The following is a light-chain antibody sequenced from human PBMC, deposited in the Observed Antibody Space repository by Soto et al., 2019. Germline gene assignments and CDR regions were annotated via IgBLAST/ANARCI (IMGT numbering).Light chain of an antibody. CDR3: QQRSNWPFT. J-gene: IGKJ5*01. V-gene: IGKV3D-11*01. Sequence: EIVLTQSPATLSLSPGERATLSCRASQGVSSYLAWYQQKPCQAPRLLIYDASNRATGIPARFSGSGPGTDFTLTISSLEPEDFAVYYCQQRSNWPFTFGQGTRLEIK. CDR1: QGVSSY. CDR2: DAS.